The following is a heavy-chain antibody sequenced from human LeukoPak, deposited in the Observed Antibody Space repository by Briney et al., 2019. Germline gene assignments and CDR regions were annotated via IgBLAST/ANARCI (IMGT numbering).Heavy chain of an antibody. J-gene: IGHJ6*03. Sequence: GGSLRLSCAASGFTFSSYSMNWVRQAPGKGLEWVSSISSSSSYIYYADSVKGRFTISRDNAKNSLYLQMNSLRAEDTAVYYCARTAMDTSSDFGYYYYMDVWGKGTTVTVSS. CDR3: ARTAMDTSSDFGYYYYMDV. D-gene: IGHD5-18*01. CDR1: GFTFSSYS. CDR2: ISSSSSYI. V-gene: IGHV3-21*01.